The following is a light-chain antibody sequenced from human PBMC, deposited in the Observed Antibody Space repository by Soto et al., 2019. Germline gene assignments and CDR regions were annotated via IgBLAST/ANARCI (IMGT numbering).Light chain of an antibody. CDR1: QSVSSAY. V-gene: IGKV3-20*01. Sequence: EIVLTQSPGTLSLSPGERATLSCRASQSVSSAYLAWYQQIPGQAPRLLIYGASSRATGIPDRFSGSGSGTEVTPTISGLEPEDFAVYYCQQSGSSFYTFGQGTKLEIK. CDR2: GAS. CDR3: QQSGSSFYT. J-gene: IGKJ2*01.